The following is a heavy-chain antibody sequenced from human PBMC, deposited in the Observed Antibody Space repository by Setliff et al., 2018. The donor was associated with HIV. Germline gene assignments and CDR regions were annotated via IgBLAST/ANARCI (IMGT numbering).Heavy chain of an antibody. CDR3: ATRPRIAARPFDY. CDR1: GVSVGSGDYY. D-gene: IGHD6-6*01. Sequence: LSLTCSFSGVSVGSGDYYWHWIRRHPEKDLEWIGYIFHSGDPYYNPSPKSRISMSVDTSKNQFSLELTSLTAADTAVYYCATRPRIAARPFDYWGQGMLVTVSS. CDR2: IFHSGDP. V-gene: IGHV4-31*03. J-gene: IGHJ4*02.